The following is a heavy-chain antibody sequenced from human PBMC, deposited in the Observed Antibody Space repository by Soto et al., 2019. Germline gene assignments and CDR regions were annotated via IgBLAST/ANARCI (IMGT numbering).Heavy chain of an antibody. CDR2: ISAYNGNT. Sequence: QVQLVQSGAEVKKPGASVKVSCKASGYTFTSYGISWVRQAPGQGLEWMGWISAYNGNTNYAQKLQGRVTMTTDTSTSTAYMELRSRRSDDTAVYYCARATPRVGATDQGHYWGQGTLVTVSS. D-gene: IGHD1-26*01. V-gene: IGHV1-18*01. CDR1: GYTFTSYG. J-gene: IGHJ4*02. CDR3: ARATPRVGATDQGHY.